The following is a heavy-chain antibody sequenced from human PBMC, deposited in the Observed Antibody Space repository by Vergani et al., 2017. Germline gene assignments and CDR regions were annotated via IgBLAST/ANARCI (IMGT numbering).Heavy chain of an antibody. D-gene: IGHD6-19*01. CDR3: AKVGRAGVAGTFGAFDI. V-gene: IGHV3-23*01. J-gene: IGHJ3*02. CDR2: LSASDRRT. CDR1: GFTFSNSA. Sequence: EVHLLESGGGLVQSGGSLRLSCAASGFTFSNSAVSWVRQAPGRGLAWVSTLSASDRRTHYADSVKGRFTISRDISKNTLFLHMNSLRPEDTAVYYCAKVGRAGVAGTFGAFDIWGQGTMVTVSS.